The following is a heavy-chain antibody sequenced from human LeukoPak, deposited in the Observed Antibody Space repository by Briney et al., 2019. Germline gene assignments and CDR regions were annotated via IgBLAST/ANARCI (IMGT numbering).Heavy chain of an antibody. Sequence: ASVKVSCKASGYTFTSNYIHWVRQAPGQGLEWLGWINPNSGGTNYAQKFQGRVTMTRDTSISTAYMELSRLRSDDTAVYYCARDKSDVDIVATIDYWGQGTLVTVSS. CDR3: ARDKSDVDIVATIDY. J-gene: IGHJ4*02. V-gene: IGHV1-2*02. CDR1: GYTFTSNY. CDR2: INPNSGGT. D-gene: IGHD5-12*01.